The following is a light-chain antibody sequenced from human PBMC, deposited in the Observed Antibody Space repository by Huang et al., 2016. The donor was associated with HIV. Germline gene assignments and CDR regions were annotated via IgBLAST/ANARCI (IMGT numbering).Light chain of an antibody. J-gene: IGKJ3*01. CDR1: QSVSSN. Sequence: EIVMTQSPATLSVSPGERATLPCRASQSVSSNLAWYQHKPGQAPRLLIYGASTRATGSAARFSGSGSGTEFTLTISSLQSEDFAVYYCQQNNNWPPLFTFGPGTKVDIK. V-gene: IGKV3-15*01. CDR3: QQNNNWPPLFT. CDR2: GAS.